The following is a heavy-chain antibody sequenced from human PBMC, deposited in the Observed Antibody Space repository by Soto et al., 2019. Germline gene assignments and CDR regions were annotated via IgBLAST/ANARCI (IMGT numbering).Heavy chain of an antibody. D-gene: IGHD2-15*01. CDR2: ISYDGNNK. V-gene: IGHV3-30-3*01. J-gene: IGHJ6*02. CDR1: GFTFSNYA. CDR3: ARAGCDGGTCYTLVGLRYGMDV. Sequence: QVQLVESGGGVVQPGRSLRLSCAASGFTFSNYAMYWVRQAPGKGLEWVAVISYDGNNKYDADSVKGRFTISRDNSKNTLYLKMTSLRAEDTAVYYCARAGCDGGTCYTLVGLRYGMDVWGQGTTVTVSS.